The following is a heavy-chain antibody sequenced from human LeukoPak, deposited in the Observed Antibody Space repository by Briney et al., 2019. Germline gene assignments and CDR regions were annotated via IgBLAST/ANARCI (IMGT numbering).Heavy chain of an antibody. Sequence: GGSLRLSCAASGFTFSSYGMHRVRRAPGKGLEWVAVIWYDGSNKYYADSVKGRFTISRDNSKNTLYLQMNSLRAEDTAVYYCTRPESSSSLACDHWGQGTLVTVSS. J-gene: IGHJ4*02. CDR3: TRPESSSSLACDH. D-gene: IGHD2-2*01. CDR2: IWYDGSNK. CDR1: GFTFSSYG. V-gene: IGHV3-33*01.